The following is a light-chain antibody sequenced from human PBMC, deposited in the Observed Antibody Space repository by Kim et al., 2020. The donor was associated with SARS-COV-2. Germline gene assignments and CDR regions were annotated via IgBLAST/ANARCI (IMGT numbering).Light chain of an antibody. CDR3: QQFDRYPLT. V-gene: IGKV1-5*03. Sequence: SASVGDTVTITCRASQSIGPSLAWYQQKPGKGPQLLIYKASTLDSGVPSRFSGAGSGTEFTLTINSLHPDDFGSYYCQQFDRYPLTFGGGTKLEI. J-gene: IGKJ4*01. CDR1: QSIGPS. CDR2: KAS.